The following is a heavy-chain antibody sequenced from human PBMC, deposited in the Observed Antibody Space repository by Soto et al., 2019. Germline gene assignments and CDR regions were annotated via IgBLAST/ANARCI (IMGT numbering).Heavy chain of an antibody. D-gene: IGHD3-16*02. V-gene: IGHV4-34*01. CDR3: ARDVWGSYRLDY. Sequence: QVQLQQWGAGLLKPSETLSLTCAVYGGSFSGYYWSWIRQPPGKGLEWIGEINHSGSTNYNPSLKSRVTISVDTSKKQFSLKLSSVTAADTAVYYCARDVWGSYRLDYWGQGTLVTVSS. CDR1: GGSFSGYY. J-gene: IGHJ4*02. CDR2: INHSGST.